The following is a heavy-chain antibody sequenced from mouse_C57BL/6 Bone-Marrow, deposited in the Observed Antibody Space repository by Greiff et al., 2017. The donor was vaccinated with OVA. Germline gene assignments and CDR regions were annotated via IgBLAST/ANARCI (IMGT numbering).Heavy chain of an antibody. Sequence: EVMLVESGGGLVKPGGSLKLSCAASGFTFSDYGMHWVRQAPEKGLEWVAYISSGSSTIYYADTVKGRFTISRDNAKNTLFLQMTSLRSEDTAMYYCARGGRYYDYDEGFAYWGQGTLVTVSA. CDR2: ISSGSSTI. CDR1: GFTFSDYG. CDR3: ARGGRYYDYDEGFAY. V-gene: IGHV5-17*01. J-gene: IGHJ3*01. D-gene: IGHD2-4*01.